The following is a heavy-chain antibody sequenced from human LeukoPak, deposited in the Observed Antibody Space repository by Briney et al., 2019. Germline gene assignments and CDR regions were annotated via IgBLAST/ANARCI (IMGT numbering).Heavy chain of an antibody. CDR2: ICYSGIT. J-gene: IGHJ5*02. CDR1: SVSISGGGYC. CDR3: ARTRGSSWYGDWFDP. V-gene: IGHV4-30-4*07. D-gene: IGHD6-13*01. Sequence: SQTLSLTCAVSSVSISGGGYCWNWIRQPPGKGLEWIGYICYSGITYYNPSLKSRVTISVDTSKNQFSLKLSSVTAADTAVYYCARTRGSSWYGDWFDPWGQGTLVTVSS.